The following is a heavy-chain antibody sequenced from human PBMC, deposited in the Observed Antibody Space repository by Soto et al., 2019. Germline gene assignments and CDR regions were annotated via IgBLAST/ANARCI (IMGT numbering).Heavy chain of an antibody. D-gene: IGHD2-15*01. CDR3: ARDLVVVVAATEEGAFDI. J-gene: IGHJ3*02. V-gene: IGHV3-33*01. CDR2: IWYDGSNK. Sequence: QVQLVESGGGVVQPGRSLRLSCAASGFTFSSYGMHWVRQAPGKGLEWVAVIWYDGSNKYYADSVKGRFTISRDNSKNTLYLQMNSLRADDTAVYYCARDLVVVVAATEEGAFDIWGQGTMVTVSS. CDR1: GFTFSSYG.